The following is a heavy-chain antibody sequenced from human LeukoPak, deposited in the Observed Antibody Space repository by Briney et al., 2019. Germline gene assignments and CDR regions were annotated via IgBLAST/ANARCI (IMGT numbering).Heavy chain of an antibody. CDR2: IMRTAADVT. CDR3: ARVYYDFWSGYHEYYFDY. J-gene: IGHJ4*02. Sequence: GGSLRLSCAASGFTFSSYTMNWVRQAPGKGLEWISYIMRTAADVTSYADSVEGRFTISRDDAKNSLYLQMNSLRDDDTAVYYCARVYYDFWSGYHEYYFDYWGQGTLVTVSS. V-gene: IGHV3-48*02. D-gene: IGHD3-3*01. CDR1: GFTFSSYT.